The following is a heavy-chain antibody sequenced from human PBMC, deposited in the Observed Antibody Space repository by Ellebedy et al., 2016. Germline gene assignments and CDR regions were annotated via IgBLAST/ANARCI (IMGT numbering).Heavy chain of an antibody. D-gene: IGHD5-12*01. Sequence: GGSLRLXXAAPGFRFSSHIFTWVRQAPGKGLEWVSYISAKTVYYTDSVEGRFTISRDDAENSLYLQMNSLRAEDTGVYYCARGGGYSFDSWWYPDVWGRGTLVTVSS. V-gene: IGHV3-48*04. CDR1: GFRFSSHI. CDR3: ARGGGYSFDSWWYPDV. J-gene: IGHJ2*01. CDR2: ISAKTV.